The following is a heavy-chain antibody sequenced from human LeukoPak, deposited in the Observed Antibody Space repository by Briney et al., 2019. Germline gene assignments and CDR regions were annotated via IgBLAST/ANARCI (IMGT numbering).Heavy chain of an antibody. V-gene: IGHV4-34*01. Sequence: SETLSLTCAVYGGSFSGYYWSWIRQPAGKGLEWIGEINHSGSTNYNPSLKSRVTISVDTSKNQFSLKLSSVTAADTAVYYCARGGITMVRGVIIGYFGYWGQGTLVTVSS. CDR2: INHSGST. J-gene: IGHJ4*02. CDR3: ARGGITMVRGVIIGYFGY. CDR1: GGSFSGYY. D-gene: IGHD3-10*01.